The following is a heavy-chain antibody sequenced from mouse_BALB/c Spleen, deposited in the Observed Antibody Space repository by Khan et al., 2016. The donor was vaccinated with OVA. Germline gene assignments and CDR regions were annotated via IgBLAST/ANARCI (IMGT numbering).Heavy chain of an antibody. Sequence: QVQLKQSGPGLVQPSQSLSITCTVSGFSLTNFGIHWIRQSPGKGLEWLGVIWRGGSTVYNAAFITGLSITTDNSKSQVFFKMNSLQADDTAIYYCAKSLYGSSYDYSMDYWGQGTSVTVSS. J-gene: IGHJ4*01. CDR3: AKSLYGSSYDYSMDY. D-gene: IGHD1-1*01. V-gene: IGHV2-5*01. CDR2: IWRGGST. CDR1: GFSLTNFG.